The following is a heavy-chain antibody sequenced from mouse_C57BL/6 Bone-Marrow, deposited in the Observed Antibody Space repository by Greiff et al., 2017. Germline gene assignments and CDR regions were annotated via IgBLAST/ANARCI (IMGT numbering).Heavy chain of an antibody. CDR1: GYTFTSYW. CDR2: IDPSDSYT. Sequence: QVQLQQPGAELVKPGASVKLSCKASGYTFTSYWMQWVKQRPGQGLEWIGEIDPSDSYTNYNQKFKGKATLTVDTSSSTAYMQLSSLTSEDSAVYYCARQESYWGQGTTLRVSS. CDR3: ARQESY. J-gene: IGHJ2*01. V-gene: IGHV1-50*01.